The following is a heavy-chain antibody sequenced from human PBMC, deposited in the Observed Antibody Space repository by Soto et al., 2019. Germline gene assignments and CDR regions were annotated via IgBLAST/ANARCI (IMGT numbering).Heavy chain of an antibody. J-gene: IGHJ4*02. CDR2: LYYSGST. CDR3: ARQAREGYNSAAY. CDR1: GGSISSYY. D-gene: IGHD5-12*01. Sequence: SETLSLTCTVSGGSISSYYWYWIRQPPGKGLEWIAYLYYSGSTSYNPSLKSRVTISLDTSKNQFSLNLTSLTAADTAVYYCARQAREGYNSAAYWGQGTLVTVS. V-gene: IGHV4-59*08.